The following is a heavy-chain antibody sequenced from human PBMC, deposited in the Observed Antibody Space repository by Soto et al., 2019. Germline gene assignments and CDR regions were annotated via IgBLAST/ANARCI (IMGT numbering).Heavy chain of an antibody. CDR2: IGGRGDNT. D-gene: IGHD3-22*01. CDR1: GLTFSNYA. V-gene: IGHV3-23*01. J-gene: IGHJ1*01. CDR3: ANYYDSSGYNYGFFQH. Sequence: GGSLRLSCAASGLTFSNYAMSWVRQAPGKGLEWVSSIGGRGDNTYYADSVEGRFTISRDISKNALYLQMNSLRVDDTAVYYCANYYDSSGYNYGFFQHWGQGTLVTV.